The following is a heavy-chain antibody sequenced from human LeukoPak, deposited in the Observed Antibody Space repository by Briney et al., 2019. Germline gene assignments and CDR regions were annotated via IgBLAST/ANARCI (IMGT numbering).Heavy chain of an antibody. CDR3: ARDPEYCSSTSCYLTFDI. V-gene: IGHV1-2*02. D-gene: IGHD2-2*01. CDR2: INPNSGGT. Sequence: GASVKVSCKASGYTFTGYYMHWVRQAPGQGLEWMGWINPNSGGTNYAQKFQGRVTMTRDTSISTAYMELSRLRSDDTAVYYCARDPEYCSSTSCYLTFDIWGQGTMVTVSS. CDR1: GYTFTGYY. J-gene: IGHJ3*02.